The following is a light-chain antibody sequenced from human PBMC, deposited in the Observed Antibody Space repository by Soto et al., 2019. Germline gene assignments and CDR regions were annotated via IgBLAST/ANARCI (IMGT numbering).Light chain of an antibody. CDR2: AAS. J-gene: IGKJ5*01. CDR3: QQTYSTLSIT. Sequence: DIQMTQSPSSLSASVGDRVTITCRASESISRNLNWYQQKPGKAPKILLYAASSLQNGVPSRFRGSGSGTDFTLTISNLQPEDFSTYYCQQTYSTLSITFGQGTRLDI. V-gene: IGKV1-39*01. CDR1: ESISRN.